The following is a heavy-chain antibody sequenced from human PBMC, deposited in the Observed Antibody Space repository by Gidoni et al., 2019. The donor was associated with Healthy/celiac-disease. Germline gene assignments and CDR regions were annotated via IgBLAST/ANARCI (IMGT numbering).Heavy chain of an antibody. J-gene: IGHJ3*02. D-gene: IGHD1-26*01. V-gene: IGHV3-23*01. CDR1: GFPFRSYA. CDR3: AKEGQWEHEAFDI. CDR2: ISGSGGST. Sequence: EVQLLESGGGLVQPGGSLRLSCAASGFPFRSYAMSWVRQAPGKGLEWVSAISGSGGSTYYADSVKGRFTISRDNSKNTLYLQMNSRRAEDTAVYYCAKEGQWEHEAFDIWGQGTMVTVSS.